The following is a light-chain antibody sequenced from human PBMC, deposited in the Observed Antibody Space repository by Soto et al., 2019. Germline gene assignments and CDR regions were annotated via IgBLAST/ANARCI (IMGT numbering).Light chain of an antibody. CDR1: SSDVGGYNY. Sequence: QSVLTQPASVSGSPGQSSTISCTWASSDVGGYNYVSWYQQHPGTAPKLMIYEVSNRPSGVSDRFSGSRSGNTASLTISGLQAEDESDYYCISYTSSSTWVFGGGTKLTVL. CDR3: ISYTSSSTWV. V-gene: IGLV2-14*01. CDR2: EVS. J-gene: IGLJ3*02.